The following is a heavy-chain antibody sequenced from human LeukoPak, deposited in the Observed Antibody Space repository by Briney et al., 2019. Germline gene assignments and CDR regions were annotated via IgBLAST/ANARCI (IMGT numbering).Heavy chain of an antibody. V-gene: IGHV4-34*01. D-gene: IGHD3-10*01. CDR1: GGSFSGYY. CDR2: INHSGST. Sequence: SETLSLTCAVYGGSFSGYYWSWIRQPPGKGLEWIGEINHSGSTNYNPSLKSRVTISVDTSKNQFSLKLSSVTAADTAVYYCAGGRGVTMVRGVILFDIWGQGTMVTVSS. J-gene: IGHJ3*02. CDR3: AGGRGVTMVRGVILFDI.